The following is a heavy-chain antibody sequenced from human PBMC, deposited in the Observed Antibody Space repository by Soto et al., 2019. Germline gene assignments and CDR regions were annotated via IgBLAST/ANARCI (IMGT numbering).Heavy chain of an antibody. V-gene: IGHV3-23*01. D-gene: IGHD6-13*01. CDR1: GFTFSSYA. CDR3: AKYSTSWRGGQFDY. J-gene: IGHJ4*02. Sequence: EVQLLESGGVLVQPGGSLRLSCAASGFTFSSYAMSWVRQAPGKGLEWVLAVSSSGGSTYYADSVKGRFTISRDNSKTTRYLQMNSLRAEDTAVYYCAKYSTSWRGGQFDYWGQGTLVTVSS. CDR2: VSSSGGST.